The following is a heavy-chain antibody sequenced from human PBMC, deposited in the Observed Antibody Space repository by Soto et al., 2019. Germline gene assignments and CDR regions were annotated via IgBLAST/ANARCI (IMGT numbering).Heavy chain of an antibody. Sequence: SESLSLTCTVSGGSINSYYWSWIRQPPGEGLEWIGYIYNSGSTNHNPSLKSRVTISVDTSKNQFSLKLSSVTAADTAVYYSARHAYNNYPVSFDCWGQGTLVTVSS. CDR1: GGSINSYY. CDR2: IYNSGST. J-gene: IGHJ4*02. D-gene: IGHD4-4*01. V-gene: IGHV4-59*08. CDR3: ARHAYNNYPVSFDC.